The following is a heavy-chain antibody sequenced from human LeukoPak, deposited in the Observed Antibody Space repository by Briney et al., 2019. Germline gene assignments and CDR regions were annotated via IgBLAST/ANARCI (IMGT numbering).Heavy chain of an antibody. J-gene: IGHJ4*02. CDR3: ARDYYASGIHDF. Sequence: GGSLRLSCAASGFTFSSYWMTWVRQAPGKGLEWVANIKQDGSAKHYVGSVQGRFTISRDNAKTSLYLQMNSLRAEGTAVYYCARDYYASGIHDFWGQGTLVTVSS. CDR1: GFTFSSYW. V-gene: IGHV3-7*04. CDR2: IKQDGSAK. D-gene: IGHD3-10*01.